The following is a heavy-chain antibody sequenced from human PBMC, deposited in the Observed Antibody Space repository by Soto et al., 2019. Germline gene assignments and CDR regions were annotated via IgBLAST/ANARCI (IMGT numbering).Heavy chain of an antibody. CDR2: IKSKTDGGTT. J-gene: IGHJ6*03. Sequence: GGSLRLSCAASGFTFSNAWMSWVRQAPGKGLEWVGRIKSKTDGGTTDYAAPVKGRFTISRDDSKNTLYLQMNSLKTEDTAVYYCTTLGLQPDHGGYYYYYMDVWGKGTTVTVSS. CDR1: GFTFSNAW. V-gene: IGHV3-15*01. D-gene: IGHD4-4*01. CDR3: TTLGLQPDHGGYYYYYMDV.